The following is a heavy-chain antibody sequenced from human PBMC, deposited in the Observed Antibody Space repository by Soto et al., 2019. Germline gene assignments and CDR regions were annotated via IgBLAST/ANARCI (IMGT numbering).Heavy chain of an antibody. CDR3: ASVGSGWYVGAFDI. CDR2: IIPIFGTA. Sequence: SVKVSCKASGGTFSSYAISWVRQAPGQGLEWMGGIIPIFGTANYAQKFQGRVTITADKSTSTAYMELSSLRSEDTAVYYCASVGSGWYVGAFDIWGQGTMVTVS. J-gene: IGHJ3*02. CDR1: GGTFSSYA. V-gene: IGHV1-69*06. D-gene: IGHD6-19*01.